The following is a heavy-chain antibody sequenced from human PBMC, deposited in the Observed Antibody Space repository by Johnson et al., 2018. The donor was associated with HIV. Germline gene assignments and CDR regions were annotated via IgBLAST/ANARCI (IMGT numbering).Heavy chain of an antibody. V-gene: IGHV3-30*18. CDR2: ISYDGGNK. D-gene: IGHD6-13*01. CDR3: AKVAVATAAGGVALDI. Sequence: VQLVESGGGVVQPGGSLRLSCAASGFTFSSYGMHWVRQAPGKGLEWVAVISYDGGNKYYADSVKGRFTISRDNSKNTLYLQMNSLRAEDTAVYYCAKVAVATAAGGVALDIWGPGTMVIVSS. J-gene: IGHJ3*02. CDR1: GFTFSSYG.